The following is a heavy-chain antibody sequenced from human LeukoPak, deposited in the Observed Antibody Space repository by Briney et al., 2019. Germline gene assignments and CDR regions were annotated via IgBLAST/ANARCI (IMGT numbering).Heavy chain of an antibody. D-gene: IGHD3-22*01. CDR3: ARSEYYYDSSGYHLFFDY. Sequence: ASVKVSCKASGYTFTGYYMHWVRQAPGQGLEWMGWINPNSGGTNYAQKFQGRVTMTRDTSISTAYMELSRLRSDDTAVYYCARSEYYYDSSGYHLFFDYWGQGTLVTVSS. CDR1: GYTFTGYY. CDR2: INPNSGGT. J-gene: IGHJ4*02. V-gene: IGHV1-2*02.